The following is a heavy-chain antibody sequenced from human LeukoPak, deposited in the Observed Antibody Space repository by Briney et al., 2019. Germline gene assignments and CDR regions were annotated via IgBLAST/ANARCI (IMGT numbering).Heavy chain of an antibody. CDR2: IKQDGSEK. Sequence: GGSLRLSCAASGFTFSSYWMSWVRQAPGKGLGWVANIKQDGSEKYYVDSVKGRFTISRDNAKNSLYLQMNSLRADDTAVYYCARDGCSGASCYSGNHWGQGTLVTVSS. CDR3: ARDGCSGASCYSGNH. D-gene: IGHD2-15*01. V-gene: IGHV3-7*01. J-gene: IGHJ5*02. CDR1: GFTFSSYW.